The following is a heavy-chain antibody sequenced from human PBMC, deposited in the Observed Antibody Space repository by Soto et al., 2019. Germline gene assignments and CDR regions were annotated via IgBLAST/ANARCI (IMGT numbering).Heavy chain of an antibody. Sequence: GESLKISCKGSGYSFTSYWIGWVRQMPGKGLEWMGIIYPGDSDTSYSPSFHGQVTISADKSIRTAYLQCSSLKASKTAMYYCARPGSPGNHSSCYLPFDYLGQVTLVTVSS. D-gene: IGHD3-22*01. J-gene: IGHJ4*02. CDR1: GYSFTSYW. V-gene: IGHV5-51*01. CDR3: ARPGSPGNHSSCYLPFDY. CDR2: IYPGDSDT.